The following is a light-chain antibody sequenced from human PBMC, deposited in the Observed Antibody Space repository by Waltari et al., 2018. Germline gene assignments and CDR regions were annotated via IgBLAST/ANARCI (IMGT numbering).Light chain of an antibody. J-gene: IGKJ3*01. CDR1: QDISNN. CDR3: QQHDNLPPIT. CDR2: DAS. Sequence: DIQMTQSPSSLSASVGDRVTITCQASQDISNNLNWYQQKPGKAPKLLIYDASNLETGVPSRFSGSGSGTDFTFTISSLQPEDIATYYCQQHDNLPPITFGPGTKVDIK. V-gene: IGKV1-33*01.